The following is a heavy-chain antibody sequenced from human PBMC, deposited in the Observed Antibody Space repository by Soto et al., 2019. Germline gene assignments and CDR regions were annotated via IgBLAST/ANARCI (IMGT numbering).Heavy chain of an antibody. CDR1: GFTFSSYA. CDR3: XKPPVRGVINYFDY. D-gene: IGHD3-10*02. Sequence: GGSLRLSCAASGFTFSSYAMSWVRQAPGKGLEWVSAISGSGGSTYYADSVKGRFTISRDNSKNTLYLQMNSLRAEDTAVYYCXKPPVRGVINYFDYWGQGTLVTAPQ. J-gene: IGHJ4*02. V-gene: IGHV3-23*01. CDR2: ISGSGGST.